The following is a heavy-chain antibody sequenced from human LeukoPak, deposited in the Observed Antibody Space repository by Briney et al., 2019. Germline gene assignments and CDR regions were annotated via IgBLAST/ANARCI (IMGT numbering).Heavy chain of an antibody. CDR1: GITFSSYG. CDR2: ISYDGSNK. CDR3: ARDSDWVHDSSGWYFDY. Sequence: PGGSLRLSCAASGITFSSYGMSWVRQAPGKGLEWVAVISYDGSNKYYADSVKGRFTISRDDSKNTLYLQMNSLRAEDTAVYYCARDSDWVHDSSGWYFDYWGQGTLVTVSS. D-gene: IGHD3-22*01. V-gene: IGHV3-30*03. J-gene: IGHJ4*02.